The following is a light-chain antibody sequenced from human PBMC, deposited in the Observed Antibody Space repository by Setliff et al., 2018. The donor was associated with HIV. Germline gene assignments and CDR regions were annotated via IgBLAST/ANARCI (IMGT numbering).Light chain of an antibody. CDR3: CSYAGSGTLYV. CDR1: NSDVGAYNL. CDR2: EVT. V-gene: IGLV2-23*02. J-gene: IGLJ1*01. Sequence: QSALTQPASVSGSPGQSITISCTGTNSDVGAYNLVSWYQQHPGKGPKLLISEVTQRPSGVSDRFSASKSGNTASLTISGLQAEDEADYYCCSYAGSGTLYVFGTGTKVTVL.